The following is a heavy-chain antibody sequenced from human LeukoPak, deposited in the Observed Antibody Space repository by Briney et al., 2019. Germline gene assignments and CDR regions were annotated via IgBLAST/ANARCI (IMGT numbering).Heavy chain of an antibody. CDR2: IYSGGST. V-gene: IGHV3-53*01. D-gene: IGHD3-10*01. J-gene: IGHJ3*02. CDR1: GFTVSSNY. CDR3: ARDLPHFGELLPLGAFDI. Sequence: GGSLRLSCAASGFTVSSNYMSWVRQAPGKGLEWVSVIYSGGSTYYADSVKGRFTISRDNSKNTLYLQMNSLRAEDTAVYYCARDLPHFGELLPLGAFDIWGQGTMVTVSS.